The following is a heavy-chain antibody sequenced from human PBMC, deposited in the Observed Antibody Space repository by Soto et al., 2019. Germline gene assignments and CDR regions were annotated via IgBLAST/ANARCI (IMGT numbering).Heavy chain of an antibody. CDR3: ARGYLDYYDSSGYYPFYPLNYYYYGMDV. V-gene: IGHV4-34*01. CDR2: INHSGST. J-gene: IGHJ6*02. Sequence: ETLSLTCAVYGVSFSGYYWSWIRRPPGKGLEGMGEINHSGSTNYNPSLKSRVTISVDTSKNQFSLKLSSVTAADTAVYYCARGYLDYYDSSGYYPFYPLNYYYYGMDVWGQGTTVTVSS. CDR1: GVSFSGYY. D-gene: IGHD3-22*01.